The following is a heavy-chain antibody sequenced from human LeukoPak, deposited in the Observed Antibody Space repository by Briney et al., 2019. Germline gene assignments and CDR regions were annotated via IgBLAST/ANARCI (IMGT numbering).Heavy chain of an antibody. CDR1: GFTVSSNY. D-gene: IGHD5-24*01. CDR2: IYSGGST. CDR3: ARAVTDAYHAY. Sequence: GGSLRLSCAASGFTVSSNYMSWVRQAPGKGLEWVSVIYSGGSTYYADSVKGRFTISRDNSKNTLYLQMNSLRAEDTAVYYCARAVTDAYHAYWGQGTLVTVSS. V-gene: IGHV3-53*01. J-gene: IGHJ4*02.